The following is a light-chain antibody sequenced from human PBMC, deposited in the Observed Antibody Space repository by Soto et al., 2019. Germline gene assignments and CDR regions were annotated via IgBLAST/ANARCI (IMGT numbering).Light chain of an antibody. CDR1: SSNIGNNP. CDR2: RNN. CDR3: ATWDGTLNGHVV. Sequence: QSVLTQPPSASGAPGQRVTLSCSESSSNIGNNPVNWYQQLPGSAPKLLIFRNNQRPSGVPDRFSGSHSGTSASLAISGLRSEDEGDYYCATWDGTLNGHVVFGGGTKLTVL. J-gene: IGLJ2*01. V-gene: IGLV1-44*01.